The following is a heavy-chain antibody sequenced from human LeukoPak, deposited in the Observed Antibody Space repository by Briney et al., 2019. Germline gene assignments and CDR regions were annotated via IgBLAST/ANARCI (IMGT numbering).Heavy chain of an antibody. D-gene: IGHD2-8*01. CDR1: GGSISNYY. Sequence: SETLSVTCMVPGGSISNYYWSCIRQPPGRGREWIGYIYYSWSTNYNPYLKSRVTISVDTSKNHFSLKLSSVTAADTAVYYCASSHPLSSTNEYYTPFDYWGQGTLVTVSS. CDR3: ASSHPLSSTNEYYTPFDY. J-gene: IGHJ4*02. CDR2: IYYSWST. V-gene: IGHV4-59*01.